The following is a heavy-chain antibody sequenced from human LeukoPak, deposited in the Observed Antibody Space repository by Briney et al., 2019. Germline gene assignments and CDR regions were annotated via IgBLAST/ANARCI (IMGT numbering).Heavy chain of an antibody. Sequence: SGGSLRLSCEASGISLSNYWLTWVRQAPGKGLGWVSGISGSGVSTDYADSVKGRFTISRDNSKNTLYLQMNNLKAEDTAVYYCAKDVSGGNWGQGTLVTVSS. CDR2: ISGSGVST. V-gene: IGHV3-23*01. CDR1: GISLSNYW. CDR3: AKDVSGGN. D-gene: IGHD1-14*01. J-gene: IGHJ4*02.